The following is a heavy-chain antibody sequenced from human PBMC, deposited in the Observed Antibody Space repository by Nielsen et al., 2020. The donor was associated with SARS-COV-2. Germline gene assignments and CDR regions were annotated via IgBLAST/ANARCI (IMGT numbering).Heavy chain of an antibody. V-gene: IGHV3-23*01. J-gene: IGHJ4*02. Sequence: GGSLRLSCAASGFTFSSYAMSWVRQAPGKGLEWVSAISGGGGSTYYAVSVKGRFTISRDNSKKTLYLQMNSLRTEDTAVYYSAKEASSSYGDWGQGTLVTVSS. CDR3: AKEASSSYGD. CDR1: GFTFSSYA. D-gene: IGHD6-6*01. CDR2: ISGGGGST.